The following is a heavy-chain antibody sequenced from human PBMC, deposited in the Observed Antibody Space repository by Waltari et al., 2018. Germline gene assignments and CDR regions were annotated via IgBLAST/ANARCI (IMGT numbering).Heavy chain of an antibody. D-gene: IGHD5-18*01. Sequence: EVQLVESGGGLVKPGGSLRLSCAASGFTFSSYSMNWVRQAQGKGLEWVSSISSSSSYIYYADSVKGRFTISRDNAKNSLYLQMNSLRAEDTAVYYCARDLITHDTAMVHPIWPAGWFDPWGQGTLVTVSS. V-gene: IGHV3-21*01. J-gene: IGHJ5*02. CDR1: GFTFSSYS. CDR2: ISSSSSYI. CDR3: ARDLITHDTAMVHPIWPAGWFDP.